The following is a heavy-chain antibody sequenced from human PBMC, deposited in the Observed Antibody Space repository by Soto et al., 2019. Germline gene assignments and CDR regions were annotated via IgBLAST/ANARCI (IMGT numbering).Heavy chain of an antibody. D-gene: IGHD5-18*01. CDR1: GFTFSSYW. CDR2: INSDGSST. V-gene: IGHV3-74*01. J-gene: IGHJ6*02. CDR3: ARLKEDTAMPTYYYYYGMDV. Sequence: GGSLRLSCAASGFTFSSYWMHWVRQAPGKGLVWVSRINSDGSSTSYADSVKGRFTISRDNAKNTLYLQMNSLRAEDTAVYYCARLKEDTAMPTYYYYYGMDVWGQGTTVTVSS.